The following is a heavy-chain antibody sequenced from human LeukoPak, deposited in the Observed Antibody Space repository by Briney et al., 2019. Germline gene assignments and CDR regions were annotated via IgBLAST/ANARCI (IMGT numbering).Heavy chain of an antibody. V-gene: IGHV3-7*04. D-gene: IGHD3-16*01. CDR1: GFTFSGYW. Sequence: GGSLRLSCAASGFTFSGYWMSWVRQAPGKGLEWLANIKSDGSEKYYVDSVKGRFTISRDNAKNSLYLQMNSLRPEDTAVYYCARISRYGLDYWGQGTMVTVSS. J-gene: IGHJ4*02. CDR3: ARISRYGLDY. CDR2: IKSDGSEK.